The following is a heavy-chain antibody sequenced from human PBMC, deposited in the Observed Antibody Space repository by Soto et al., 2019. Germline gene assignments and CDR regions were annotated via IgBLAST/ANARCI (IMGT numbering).Heavy chain of an antibody. J-gene: IGHJ4*02. CDR2: ISGSGGST. CDR1: GFTFSSYA. Sequence: EVQLLESGGGLVQPGGSLRLSCAASGFTFSSYAMSWVRQAPGKGLEWVSAISGSGGSTYYADSVKGRFTISRDNSKNTLYLQMNSRRAEDTAVYYCAKDRELWFGELLDYWGQGTLVTVSS. V-gene: IGHV3-23*01. D-gene: IGHD3-10*01. CDR3: AKDRELWFGELLDY.